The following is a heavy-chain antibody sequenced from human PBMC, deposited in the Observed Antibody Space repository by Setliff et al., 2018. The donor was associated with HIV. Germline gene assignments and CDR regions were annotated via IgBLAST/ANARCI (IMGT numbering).Heavy chain of an antibody. CDR3: ARDVRWELFPGYFYYYYMDV. D-gene: IGHD3-10*01. CDR1: GASITTHW. CDR2: VDTTGNT. V-gene: IGHV4-4*07. Sequence: SETLSLTCTVSGASITTHWWSWIRQPAGKGLEWIGRVDTTGNTNYNPSLNSRVTILADTSKNHFSLELRSVTAADSAIYYCARDVRWELFPGYFYYYYMDVWGTGTTVTVSS. J-gene: IGHJ6*03.